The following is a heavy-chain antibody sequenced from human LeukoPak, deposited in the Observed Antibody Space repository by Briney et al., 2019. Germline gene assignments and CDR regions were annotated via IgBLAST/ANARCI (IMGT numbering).Heavy chain of an antibody. V-gene: IGHV3-11*01. CDR1: GFTFGDYY. CDR3: ARDLNVGMDV. CDR2: ISGRGHKI. J-gene: IGHJ6*02. Sequence: GGSLKLSCEASGFTFGDYYVNWIRQAPGKGLEWLSYISGRGHKILYADSVEGRFTISRDNAQNLLFLHMENLRVEDSGIYYCARDLNVGMDVWGRGTTVTVAS.